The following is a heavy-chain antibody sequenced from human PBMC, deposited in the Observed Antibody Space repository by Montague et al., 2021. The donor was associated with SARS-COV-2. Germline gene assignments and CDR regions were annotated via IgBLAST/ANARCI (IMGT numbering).Heavy chain of an antibody. Sequence: SETLSLTCTVSGGSIRSYYWSWIRQTPGKGLEWIGYIYYDGSTNYNPSLKSRVTMSVDSSKNQFSLRLSSVTAADTAVYYCARLGLGGYDILTGYYQSGMDVWGQGTTVTVSS. D-gene: IGHD3-9*01. J-gene: IGHJ6*02. CDR1: GGSIRSYY. CDR2: IYYDGST. V-gene: IGHV4-59*08. CDR3: ARLGLGGYDILTGYYQSGMDV.